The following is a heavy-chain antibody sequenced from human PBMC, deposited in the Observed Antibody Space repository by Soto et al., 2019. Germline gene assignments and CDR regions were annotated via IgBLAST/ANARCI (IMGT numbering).Heavy chain of an antibody. D-gene: IGHD6-13*01. Sequence: SETLSLTCTVSGGSISSDYWSWIRQPAGKGLEWIGRIYISENTHYNPSLRSRASMSLDTSKNQLSLNLSSVTAADTAVYYCARGVGRSSWTSFDSWGQGTLVTVSS. CDR3: ARGVGRSSWTSFDS. CDR1: GGSISSDY. J-gene: IGHJ4*02. V-gene: IGHV4-4*07. CDR2: IYISENT.